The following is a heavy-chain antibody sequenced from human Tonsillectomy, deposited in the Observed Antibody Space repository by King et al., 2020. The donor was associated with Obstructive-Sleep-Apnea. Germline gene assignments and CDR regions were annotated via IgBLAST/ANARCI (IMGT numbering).Heavy chain of an antibody. V-gene: IGHV3-30-3*01. J-gene: IGHJ6*02. Sequence: VQLVESGGGVVQPGRSLRLSCAASGFTFSSFAMHWVRQAPGKGLEWVALISYDGSNKYYADSVKGRFTISRDNSTDTLCLQMNSLRAEDTAVYYCARDRGMATITSYYYYGLDVWGQGTTVTVSS. CDR2: ISYDGSNK. CDR3: ARDRGMATITSYYYYGLDV. CDR1: GFTFSSFA. D-gene: IGHD5-24*01.